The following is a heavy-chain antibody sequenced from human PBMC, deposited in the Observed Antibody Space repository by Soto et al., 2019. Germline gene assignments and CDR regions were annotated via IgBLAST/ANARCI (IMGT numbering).Heavy chain of an antibody. CDR2: ISYDGSNK. D-gene: IGHD2-15*01. CDR3: AKEDSLVVVADY. V-gene: IGHV3-30*18. CDR1: GFAFRSYG. Sequence: QVQLVESGGGVVQPGRSLKLSCAASGFAFRSYGMHWVRQAPGKGLEWVAVISYDGSNKYYADSLKGRFTISRDNSNNTLYLQMNSLRPEDTAVYYCAKEDSLVVVADYWGRGSLVTVS. J-gene: IGHJ4*02.